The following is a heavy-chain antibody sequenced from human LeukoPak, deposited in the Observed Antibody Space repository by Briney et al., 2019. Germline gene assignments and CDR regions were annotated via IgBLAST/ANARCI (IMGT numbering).Heavy chain of an antibody. CDR2: ISSTSSNI. J-gene: IGHJ4*02. V-gene: IGHV3-21*01. CDR3: ARDGGGAYYYGSGAEFDY. Sequence: GGSLRLSCAASGFTFSNYGMNWVRQAPGKGLEWVSSISSTSSNIYYADSVKGRFTISRDNAKNSVYLQMNSLRAEDTAVYYCARDGGGAYYYGSGAEFDYWGQGTLVTVSS. D-gene: IGHD3-10*01. CDR1: GFTFSNYG.